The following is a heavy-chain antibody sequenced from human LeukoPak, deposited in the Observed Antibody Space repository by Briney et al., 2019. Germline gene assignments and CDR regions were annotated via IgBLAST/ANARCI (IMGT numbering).Heavy chain of an antibody. V-gene: IGHV4-4*02. D-gene: IGHD6-13*01. CDR3: ANSITAAANPTDY. Sequence: SGTLSLTCAVSGGSISNYNWWSWVRQPPGKGLEWIGEIYHSGSTNYNPSLDSRVTISVDKSKNQISLKLTSVTAADTAVYYCANSITAAANPTDYWGQGTLVTVSP. J-gene: IGHJ4*02. CDR2: IYHSGST. CDR1: GGSISNYNW.